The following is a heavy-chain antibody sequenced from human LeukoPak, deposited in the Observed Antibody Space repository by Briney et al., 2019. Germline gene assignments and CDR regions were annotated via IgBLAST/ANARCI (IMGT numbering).Heavy chain of an antibody. CDR3: AKDQSIAVAGTEALDY. J-gene: IGHJ4*02. CDR2: ISYDGSNK. V-gene: IGHV3-30*18. CDR1: GFTFSSYG. Sequence: PGGSLRLSCAASGFTFSSYGMHWVRQAPGKGLEWVAVISYDGSNKYYADSVKGRFTISRDNSKNTLYLQMNSLRAEDTAVYYCAKDQSIAVAGTEALDYWGQGTLVTVSS. D-gene: IGHD6-19*01.